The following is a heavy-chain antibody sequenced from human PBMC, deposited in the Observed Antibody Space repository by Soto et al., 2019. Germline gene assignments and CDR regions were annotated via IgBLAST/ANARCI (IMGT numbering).Heavy chain of an antibody. Sequence: GSLRLSCAASGFTFSSYSMNWVRQAPGKGLEWVSSISSSSSYIYYADSVKGRFTISRDNAKSSLYLQMNSLRAEDTAVYYCARDPLRDGSAPIYDYWGQGTLVTVSS. V-gene: IGHV3-21*01. D-gene: IGHD3-10*01. CDR2: ISSSSSYI. CDR1: GFTFSSYS. CDR3: ARDPLRDGSAPIYDY. J-gene: IGHJ4*02.